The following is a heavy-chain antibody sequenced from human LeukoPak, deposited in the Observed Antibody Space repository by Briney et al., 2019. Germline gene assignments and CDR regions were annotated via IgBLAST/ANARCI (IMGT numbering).Heavy chain of an antibody. CDR2: INWNGGST. CDR3: TKMRGSLYAFDI. Sequence: PGGSLRLSCADSGLTFSTYAMTWVRQAPGKGLEWVSGINWNGGSTAYADSVKGRFTISRDNAKNSLYLQMNSLKAEDTAFYYCTKMRGSLYAFDIWGRGTMVTVS. J-gene: IGHJ3*02. D-gene: IGHD2-15*01. V-gene: IGHV3-20*04. CDR1: GLTFSTYA.